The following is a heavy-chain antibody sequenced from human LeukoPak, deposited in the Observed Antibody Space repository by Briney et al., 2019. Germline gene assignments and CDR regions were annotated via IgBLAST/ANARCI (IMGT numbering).Heavy chain of an antibody. J-gene: IGHJ4*02. CDR3: ARERWLVMGPVVY. D-gene: IGHD6-19*01. V-gene: IGHV3-7*01. CDR2: IKQDGSEK. CDR1: GFTFSSYW. Sequence: GGSLRLSXAASGFTFSSYWMSWVRQAPGKGLEWVANIKQDGSEKYYVDSVKGRFTISRDNAKNSLYLQMNSLRAEDTAVYYSARERWLVMGPVVYWGQGTLVTVSS.